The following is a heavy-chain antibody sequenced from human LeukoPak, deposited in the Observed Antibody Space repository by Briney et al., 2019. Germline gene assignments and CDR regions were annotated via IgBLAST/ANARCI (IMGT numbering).Heavy chain of an antibody. Sequence: GGSLRLSCAASGFAFSSYAMHWVRQAPGKGLEWVAVISYDGSNKYYADSVKGRFTISRDNSKNTLYLQMNSLRAEDTAVYYCAREAGYYYDSSGPFDYWGQGTLVTVSS. V-gene: IGHV3-30-3*01. CDR2: ISYDGSNK. CDR3: AREAGYYYDSSGPFDY. J-gene: IGHJ4*02. CDR1: GFAFSSYA. D-gene: IGHD3-22*01.